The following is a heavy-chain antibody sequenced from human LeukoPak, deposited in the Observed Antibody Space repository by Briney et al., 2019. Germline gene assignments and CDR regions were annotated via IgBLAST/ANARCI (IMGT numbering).Heavy chain of an antibody. CDR1: GFTFSNYG. D-gene: IGHD4-17*01. CDR3: AKGAQDYGDSTTDY. CDR2: IRHDGSNK. J-gene: IGHJ4*02. Sequence: GGSLRLSCAASGFTFSNYGMHWVRQAPGKGLEWVAFIRHDGSNKYYADSVKGRFTISRDNSKNTLYLQMNSLRAEDTAVYYCAKGAQDYGDSTTDYWGQGTLVTVSS. V-gene: IGHV3-30*02.